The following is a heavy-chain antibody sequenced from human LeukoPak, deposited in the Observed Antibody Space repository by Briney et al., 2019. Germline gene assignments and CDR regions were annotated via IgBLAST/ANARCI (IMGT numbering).Heavy chain of an antibody. Sequence: PGRSLRLSCAASGFTFSSYAIHWVRQAPGKGLEWVSLISFDGSNKYYADSVEGRFAISRDNSKNTLYLQMNSLRPEDTAVYYCARGNGLSSGWYEFDFWGQGALVAVSS. CDR2: ISFDGSNK. CDR3: ARGNGLSSGWYEFDF. D-gene: IGHD6-19*01. J-gene: IGHJ4*02. V-gene: IGHV3-30*09. CDR1: GFTFSSYA.